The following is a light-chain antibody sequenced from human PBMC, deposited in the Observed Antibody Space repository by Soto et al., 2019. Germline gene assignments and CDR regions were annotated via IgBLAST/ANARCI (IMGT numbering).Light chain of an antibody. V-gene: IGLV2-14*01. Sequence: QSVLTQPASVSGSPGQSITISCTGTSSDVGGYNHVSWYQHSPGKAPKLLLFAVSDRPSGVSHRFSGSKSGNTASLTISGLQAEDEADYSCCSYTRLSTVVFGGGTKLTVL. CDR3: CSYTRLSTVV. CDR2: AVS. CDR1: SSDVGGYNH. J-gene: IGLJ2*01.